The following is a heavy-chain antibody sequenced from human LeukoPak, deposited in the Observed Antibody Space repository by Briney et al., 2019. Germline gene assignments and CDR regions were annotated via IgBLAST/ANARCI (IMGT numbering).Heavy chain of an antibody. CDR3: ARHGGTTRGWFDP. J-gene: IGHJ5*02. CDR2: IYYSGST. D-gene: IGHD1-1*01. Sequence: SETLSLTCTVSGGSISSYYWSWIRQPPGKGLEWIGYIYYSGSTNYNPSLKSRVTISVDTSKNQFSLKLSSVTAADTAVYYCARHGGTTRGWFDPWGQGTLVTASS. CDR1: GGSISSYY. V-gene: IGHV4-59*01.